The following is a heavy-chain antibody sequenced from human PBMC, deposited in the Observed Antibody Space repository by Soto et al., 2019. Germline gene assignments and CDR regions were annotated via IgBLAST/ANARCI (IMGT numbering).Heavy chain of an antibody. CDR2: IWYDGSNK. CDR3: ARSNPYYDILTGYYDY. V-gene: IGHV3-33*01. Sequence: GGSLRLSCAASGFTFSSYGMHWVRQAPGKGLEWVAVIWYDGSNKYYADSVKGRFTISRDNSKNTLYLQMNSLRAEDTAVYYCARSNPYYDILTGYYDYWGQGTLVTVSS. CDR1: GFTFSSYG. D-gene: IGHD3-9*01. J-gene: IGHJ4*02.